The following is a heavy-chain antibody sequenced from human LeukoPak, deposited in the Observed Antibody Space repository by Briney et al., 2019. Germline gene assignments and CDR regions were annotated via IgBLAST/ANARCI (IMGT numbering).Heavy chain of an antibody. Sequence: ASVKVSCKASGGTFSSYAISWVRQAPGQGLEWMGGTIPIFGTANYAQKFQGRVTITADESTSTAYMELSSLRFDDTAVYYCARDRGAVAGTDHWFDPWGQGTLVTVSS. V-gene: IGHV1-69*13. J-gene: IGHJ5*02. CDR1: GGTFSSYA. CDR3: ARDRGAVAGTDHWFDP. D-gene: IGHD6-19*01. CDR2: TIPIFGTA.